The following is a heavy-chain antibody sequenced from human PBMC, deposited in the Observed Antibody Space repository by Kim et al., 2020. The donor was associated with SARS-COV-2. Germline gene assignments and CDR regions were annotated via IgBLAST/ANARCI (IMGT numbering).Heavy chain of an antibody. V-gene: IGHV5-51*01. Sequence: GESLKISCKGSGYSFTSYWIGWVRQMPGKGLEWMGIIYPGDSDTRYSPSFQGQVTISADKSISTAYLQWSSLKASDTAMYYCARLRYSYGYVGYYYYGMDVWGQGTTVTVSS. CDR3: ARLRYSYGYVGYYYYGMDV. D-gene: IGHD5-18*01. CDR2: IYPGDSDT. J-gene: IGHJ6*02. CDR1: GYSFTSYW.